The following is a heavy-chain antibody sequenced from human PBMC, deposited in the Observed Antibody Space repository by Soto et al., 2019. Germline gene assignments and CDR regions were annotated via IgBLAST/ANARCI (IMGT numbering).Heavy chain of an antibody. CDR3: ARDRYSSGCTDY. J-gene: IGHJ4*02. V-gene: IGHV3-30-3*01. Sequence: QVQLVESGVGVVQPGRSLRLSCAASGFTFSSYAMHWVRQAPGKGLEWVAVISYDGSNKYYADSVKGRFTISRDNSKNTLYLQMNSLRAEDTAVYYCARDRYSSGCTDYWGQGTLVTVSS. CDR2: ISYDGSNK. D-gene: IGHD6-19*01. CDR1: GFTFSSYA.